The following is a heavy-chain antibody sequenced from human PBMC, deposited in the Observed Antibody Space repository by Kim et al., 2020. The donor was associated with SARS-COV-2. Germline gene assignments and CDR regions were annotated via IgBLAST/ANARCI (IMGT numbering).Heavy chain of an antibody. J-gene: IGHJ3*02. V-gene: IGHV5-51*01. CDR3: VRSKYSGYEVAFDI. Sequence: PSFQGQVTISADKSISTAYLQWSSLKASDTAMYYCVRSKYSGYEVAFDIWGQGTMVTVSS. D-gene: IGHD5-12*01.